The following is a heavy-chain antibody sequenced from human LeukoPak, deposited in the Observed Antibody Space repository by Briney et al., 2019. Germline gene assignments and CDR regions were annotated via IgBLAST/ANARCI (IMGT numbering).Heavy chain of an antibody. CDR3: ARKPGGYSYGPLDY. CDR1: GFTFSSYA. J-gene: IGHJ4*02. Sequence: GGSLRLPCAASGFTFSSYAMSWVRQAPGKGLEWVSAISGSGGSTYYADSVKGRFTISRDNAKNTLYLQMNSLRAEDTAVYYCARKPGGYSYGPLDYWGQGTLVTVSS. V-gene: IGHV3-23*01. D-gene: IGHD5-18*01. CDR2: ISGSGGST.